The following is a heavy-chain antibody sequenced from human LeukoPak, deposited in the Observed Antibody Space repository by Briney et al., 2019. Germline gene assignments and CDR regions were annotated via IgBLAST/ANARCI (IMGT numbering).Heavy chain of an antibody. J-gene: IGHJ4*02. D-gene: IGHD4-23*01. CDR3: AKGGTVAFDY. CDR1: GASITSYY. CDR2: TYNSDTT. V-gene: IGHV4-59*01. Sequence: SETLSLTCTVSGASITSYYWSWIRQSPGKGQEWIGCTYNSDTTNYNPSLKSRLTISVDTSKKQFSLKLSSVTAADTAVYYCAKGGTVAFDYWGQGTLVTVSS.